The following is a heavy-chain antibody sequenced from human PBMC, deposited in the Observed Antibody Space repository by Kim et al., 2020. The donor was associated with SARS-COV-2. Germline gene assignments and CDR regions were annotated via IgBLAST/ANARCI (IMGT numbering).Heavy chain of an antibody. Sequence: SVKVSCKASGGTFNNYAFSWVLQAPGQGLEWMGGIMPTFGTANYTQKFQGRVTITADESTRTVYMELSSLRSEDTATFYCARELVSGSYVQWDYYYGMEVWGQGTTVTVSS. CDR2: IMPTFGTA. CDR3: ARELVSGSYVQWDYYYGMEV. CDR1: GGTFNNYA. V-gene: IGHV1-69*13. J-gene: IGHJ6*02. D-gene: IGHD1-26*01.